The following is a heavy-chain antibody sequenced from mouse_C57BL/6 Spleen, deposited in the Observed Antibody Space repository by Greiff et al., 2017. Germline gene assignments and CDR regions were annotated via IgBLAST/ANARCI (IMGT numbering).Heavy chain of an antibody. Sequence: QVQLQQSGAELARPGASVKMSCKASGYTFTSYTMHWVKQRPGQGLEWIGYINPSSGYTKYNQKFKDKATVTAGKSSSTAYRQLSSLTSEDSAVYYCARVSSGYPYDFDYWGQGTTLTVSS. D-gene: IGHD3-2*02. CDR3: ARVSSGYPYDFDY. J-gene: IGHJ2*01. V-gene: IGHV1-4*01. CDR1: GYTFTSYT. CDR2: INPSSGYT.